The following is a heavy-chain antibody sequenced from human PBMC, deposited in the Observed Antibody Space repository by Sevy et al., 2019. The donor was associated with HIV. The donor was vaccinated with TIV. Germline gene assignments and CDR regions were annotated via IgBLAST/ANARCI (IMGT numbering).Heavy chain of an antibody. CDR3: ARAGYCSSTSCSTGAFDP. CDR2: INHSGST. Sequence: SETLSLTCAVYGGSFSGYYWSWIRQPPGKGLEWIGEINHSGSTNYNPSLKSRVTISVDTSKNQFSLKLSSVTAADAAVYYCARAGYCSSTSCSTGAFDPWGQGTLVTVSS. V-gene: IGHV4-34*01. CDR1: GGSFSGYY. J-gene: IGHJ5*02. D-gene: IGHD2-2*01.